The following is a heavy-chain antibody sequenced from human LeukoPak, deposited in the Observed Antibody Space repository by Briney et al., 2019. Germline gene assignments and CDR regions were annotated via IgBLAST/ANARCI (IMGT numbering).Heavy chain of an antibody. V-gene: IGHV3-30*18. CDR3: AKLDSSGWYRPFDY. Sequence: GGSLRLYCAASGFTFSSYAMHWVRQAPGKGLEWVAVMSHDGSNNNYGDSVKGRFTISRDNSKNTLYLQMNSLRAEDTAMYYCAKLDSSGWYRPFDYWGQGTLVTVSS. CDR1: GFTFSSYA. CDR2: MSHDGSNN. J-gene: IGHJ4*02. D-gene: IGHD6-19*01.